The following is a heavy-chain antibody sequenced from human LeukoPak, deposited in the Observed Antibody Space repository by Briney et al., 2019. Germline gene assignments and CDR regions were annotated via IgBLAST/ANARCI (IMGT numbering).Heavy chain of an antibody. CDR3: ARRGVVIRVILVGFHKEAFYFDS. V-gene: IGHV3-23*01. Sequence: GGALRLSCAVSGITLSNYGMSWVRQAPGKGLEWVAGISDSGGSTNYADSVKGRFTISRDNPKNTLYLQMNSLRAEDTAVYFCARRGVVIRVILVGFHKEAFYFDSWGQGALVTVSP. J-gene: IGHJ4*02. CDR2: ISDSGGST. D-gene: IGHD3-22*01. CDR1: GITLSNYG.